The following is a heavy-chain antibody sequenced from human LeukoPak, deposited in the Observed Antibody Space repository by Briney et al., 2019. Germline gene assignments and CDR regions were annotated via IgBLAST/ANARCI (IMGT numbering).Heavy chain of an antibody. V-gene: IGHV1-46*01. Sequence: ASVKVSCKAPGYTFTSYYMHWVRQAPGQGLEWMGIIDPSGGSTSYAQKFQGRVTMTRDTSTSTVYMELSSLRSEDTAVYYCAREGDTAIPLGYWGQGTLVTVSS. J-gene: IGHJ4*02. D-gene: IGHD5-18*01. CDR2: IDPSGGST. CDR1: GYTFTSYY. CDR3: AREGDTAIPLGY.